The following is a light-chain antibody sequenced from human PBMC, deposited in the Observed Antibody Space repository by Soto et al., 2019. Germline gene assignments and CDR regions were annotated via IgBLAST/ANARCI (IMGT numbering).Light chain of an antibody. J-gene: IGLJ1*01. Sequence: QSVLTQPPSASGSPGQSVTISCTGTSNDVGGYNYVSWYQQHPGKAPKLMIYEVTKRPSGVPDRFSGSKSGNTASLTVSGLQAEDEADYYCSSYTSSSTPYVFGTGTKVTVL. CDR2: EVT. CDR3: SSYTSSSTPYV. CDR1: SNDVGGYNY. V-gene: IGLV2-8*01.